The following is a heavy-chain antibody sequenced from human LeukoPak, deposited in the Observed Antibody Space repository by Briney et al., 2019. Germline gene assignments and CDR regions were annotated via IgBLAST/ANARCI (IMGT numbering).Heavy chain of an antibody. V-gene: IGHV4-30-4*01. CDR1: GGSISSGDYY. CDR3: ARVVTMIVVWMDY. CDR2: IYYSGST. Sequence: SETLSLTCTVSGGSISSGDYYWSWIRQPPGKGLEWIGYIYYSGSTYYNPSLKSRVTISVDTSKNQFSLKLSSVTAADTAVYYCARVVTMIVVWMDYWGQGTLVTVSS. D-gene: IGHD3-22*01. J-gene: IGHJ4*02.